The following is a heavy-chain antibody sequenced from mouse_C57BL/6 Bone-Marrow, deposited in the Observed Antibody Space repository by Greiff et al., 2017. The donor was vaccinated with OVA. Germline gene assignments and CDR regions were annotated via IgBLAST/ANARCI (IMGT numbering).Heavy chain of an antibody. J-gene: IGHJ2*01. CDR2: INPNNGGT. CDR3: AFYYGISYAGSDY. V-gene: IGHV1-26*01. Sequence: EVQLQQSGPELVKPGASVKISCKASGYTFTDYYMNWVKQSHGKSLEWIGDINPNNGGTSYNQKFKGKATLTVDKSSSTAYMELRSLTSEDSAVYYCAFYYGISYAGSDYSGQGTTLTVSP. D-gene: IGHD1-1*01. CDR1: GYTFTDYY.